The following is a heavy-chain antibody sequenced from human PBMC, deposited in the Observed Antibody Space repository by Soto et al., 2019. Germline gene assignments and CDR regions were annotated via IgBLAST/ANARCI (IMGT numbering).Heavy chain of an antibody. CDR1: GGSISSYY. D-gene: IGHD3-10*01. CDR3: ARHSSRVRRVTLFDY. V-gene: IGHV4-59*08. CDR2: IYYSGST. Sequence: QVQLQESGPGLVKPSETLSLTCTVSGGSISSYYWSWIRQPPGKGLEWIGYIYYSGSTNYNPSLKSRVTISVDMSKNQFSLKLSSVTAADTAVYYCARHSSRVRRVTLFDYWGQGTLVTVSS. J-gene: IGHJ4*02.